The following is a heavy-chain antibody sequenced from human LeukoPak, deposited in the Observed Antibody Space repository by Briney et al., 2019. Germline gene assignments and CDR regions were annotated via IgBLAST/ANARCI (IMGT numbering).Heavy chain of an antibody. Sequence: GGSLSHSCAASGFPFSDHHMIYIPHAPGKGLEGGSYINSSGHPLHYADPVKSRFAISRVNAQIPLYVQLNSRRAEDTVVYCGARDPGRGRGYTANNLFDPWGQGTLVTVSS. CDR3: ARDPGRGRGYTANNLFDP. D-gene: IGHD5-18*01. J-gene: IGHJ5*02. CDR1: GFPFSDHH. CDR2: INSSGHPL. V-gene: IGHV3-11*01.